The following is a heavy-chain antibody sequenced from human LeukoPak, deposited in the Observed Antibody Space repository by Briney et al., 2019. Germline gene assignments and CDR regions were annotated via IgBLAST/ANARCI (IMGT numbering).Heavy chain of an antibody. D-gene: IGHD4-17*01. CDR2: IYYSGIT. Sequence: SETLSLTCTVSGYSISSNYYWGWIRQPPGKGLEWIGSIYYSGITYYNPSLKSRVSISIDTSKNQFSLKLSSVTAADTAVYYCARLSTVTTSFDYWGQGTLVTVSS. V-gene: IGHV4-38-2*02. CDR1: GYSISSNYY. CDR3: ARLSTVTTSFDY. J-gene: IGHJ4*02.